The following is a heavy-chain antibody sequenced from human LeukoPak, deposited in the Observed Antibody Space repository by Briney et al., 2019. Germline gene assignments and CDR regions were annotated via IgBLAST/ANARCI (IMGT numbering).Heavy chain of an antibody. CDR1: GFTFSNYW. CDR3: AKDYKGSFTD. V-gene: IGHV3-74*01. CDR2: INSDGSST. D-gene: IGHD1-26*01. Sequence: QPGGSLRLSCAASGFTFSNYWMHWVRQAPGKGLVWVSRINSDGSSTSYADSVKGRFTISRDNAKNTLYLQMNSLRGEDTAVYFCAKDYKGSFTDWGQGTLVTVSS. J-gene: IGHJ4*02.